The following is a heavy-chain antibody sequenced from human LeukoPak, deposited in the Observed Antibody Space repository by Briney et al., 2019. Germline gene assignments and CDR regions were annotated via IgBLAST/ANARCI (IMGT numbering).Heavy chain of an antibody. CDR1: RGTFSSYA. Sequence: SVKVSCNASRGTFSSYAISWVRQAPGQGLEWMGRIIPSFGTANYAQKFQGRVTITTDESTSTAYMELSSLRSEDTAVYYCARQRMEASGDGLSNWFYPWGQGTLVTVSS. J-gene: IGHJ5*02. CDR3: ARQRMEASGDGLSNWFYP. CDR2: IIPSFGTA. V-gene: IGHV1-69*05. D-gene: IGHD2-21*01.